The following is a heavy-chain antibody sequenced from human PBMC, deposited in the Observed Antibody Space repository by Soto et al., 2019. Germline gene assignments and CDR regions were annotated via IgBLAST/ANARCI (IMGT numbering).Heavy chain of an antibody. CDR2: ISYDGSNK. J-gene: IGHJ3*02. CDR3: ARPGEDDAFDI. D-gene: IGHD3-10*01. CDR1: GFTFSSYA. Sequence: GGSVRLSCAASGFTFSSYAMHWVRQAPGKGLEWVAVISYDGSNKYYADSVKGRFTISRDNSKNTLYLQMNSLRAEDTAVYYCARPGEDDAFDIWGQGTMVTVSS. V-gene: IGHV3-30-3*01.